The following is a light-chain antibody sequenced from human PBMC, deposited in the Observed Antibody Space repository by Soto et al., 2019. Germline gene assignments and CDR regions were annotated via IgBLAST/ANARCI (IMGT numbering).Light chain of an antibody. CDR2: DVS. J-gene: IGKJ2*01. V-gene: IGKV3-11*01. CDR1: ESVSNY. Sequence: EVVLTQSPATLSLSPGDRATLSCRASESVSNYLAWYQQKPGQPPRLLIYDVSSRATGIPARFSGSGSGTDFTLTISSLEPEDFAVYYCQQYGSLYTFGQGTKLEIK. CDR3: QQYGSLYT.